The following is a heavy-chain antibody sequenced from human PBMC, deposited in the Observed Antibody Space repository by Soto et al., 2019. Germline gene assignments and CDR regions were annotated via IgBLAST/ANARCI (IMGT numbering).Heavy chain of an antibody. Sequence: PSETLSLTCAVYGGSFSGYYWSWIRQPPGKGLEWIGEINHSGSTNYNPSLKSRVTTSVDTSKNQFSLKLSSVTAADTAVYYCARVGSKKRGYSGYGRGMDVWGQGTTVTVSS. CDR3: ARVGSKKRGYSGYGRGMDV. V-gene: IGHV4-34*01. D-gene: IGHD5-12*01. CDR2: INHSGST. J-gene: IGHJ6*02. CDR1: GGSFSGYY.